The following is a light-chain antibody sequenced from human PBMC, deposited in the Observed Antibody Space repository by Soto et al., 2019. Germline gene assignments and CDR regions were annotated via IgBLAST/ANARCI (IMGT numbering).Light chain of an antibody. Sequence: DIQMTQSPSILSASVGDRVTITCRASQSISSWLAWYQQKPGKAPKLLIYDASSLESGVPSRFSGRGSGTEFTLTISSLQPDDFATYYCQQYNSYWTFGQGTKVDI. CDR2: DAS. J-gene: IGKJ1*01. CDR3: QQYNSYWT. CDR1: QSISSW. V-gene: IGKV1-5*01.